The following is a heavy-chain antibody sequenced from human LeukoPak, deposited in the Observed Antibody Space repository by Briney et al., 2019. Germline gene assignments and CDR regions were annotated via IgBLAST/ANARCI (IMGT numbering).Heavy chain of an antibody. CDR1: GFTVSSNF. Sequence: GGSLRLSCAASGFTVSSNFMSWVRQAPGKGLEWVSVIYSGGSTYYADSVKGRFTISRHNSKNTLYLQMNSLRAEDTAVYYCAKLYGTFLEWSPYFDYWGQGTLVTVSS. J-gene: IGHJ4*02. CDR3: AKLYGTFLEWSPYFDY. D-gene: IGHD3-3*02. V-gene: IGHV3-53*04. CDR2: IYSGGST.